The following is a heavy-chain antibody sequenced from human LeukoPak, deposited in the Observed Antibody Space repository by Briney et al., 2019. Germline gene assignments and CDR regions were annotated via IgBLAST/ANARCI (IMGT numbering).Heavy chain of an antibody. D-gene: IGHD1-1*01. CDR2: ISSSDRTM. CDR1: GFTFSRYS. Sequence: AVSLRLSCAASGFTFSRYSMNWVPQAQGKGREWVSYISSSDRTMYYADSVKGRFTISRDNATHSLDLQMNSLRDDDTAVYYCARDRWHDGFDYWGQGTLVTVST. CDR3: ARDRWHDGFDY. J-gene: IGHJ4*02. V-gene: IGHV3-48*02.